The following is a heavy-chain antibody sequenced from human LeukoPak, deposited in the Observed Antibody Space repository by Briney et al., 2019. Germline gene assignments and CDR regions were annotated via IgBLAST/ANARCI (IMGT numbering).Heavy chain of an antibody. J-gene: IGHJ4*02. D-gene: IGHD3-10*01. Sequence: PGGSLRLSCAASGFIFINYAMTWVRQVPGKGLEWVSTISASGDRTHYADSVKGRFSISRDNSKNSLYLEMSSLRAKDTAVYYCAKAYSYGSGYFYSHFDNWGQGALVTVSS. CDR1: GFIFINYA. CDR3: AKAYSYGSGYFYSHFDN. CDR2: ISASGDRT. V-gene: IGHV3-23*01.